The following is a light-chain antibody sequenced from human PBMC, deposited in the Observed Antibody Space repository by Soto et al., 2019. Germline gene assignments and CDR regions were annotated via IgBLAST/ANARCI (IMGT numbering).Light chain of an antibody. Sequence: QSALTQPASVSGSPGQSITISCAGTSADIGAFNYVSWYQHHPGKAPKLLIYDVSDRPSGVSTRFSASKSANTASLTISGLQADDEADYYSSSSSTSSALVFGGGTKVTVL. J-gene: IGLJ2*01. CDR3: SSSSTSSALV. V-gene: IGLV2-14*03. CDR1: SADIGAFNY. CDR2: DVS.